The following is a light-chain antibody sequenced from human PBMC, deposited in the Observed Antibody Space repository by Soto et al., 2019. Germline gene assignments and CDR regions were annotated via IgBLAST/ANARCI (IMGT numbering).Light chain of an antibody. CDR3: TAYVGNDIWV. CDR2: EVT. J-gene: IGLJ3*02. CDR1: SSDVGAYKY. Sequence: QSALTQPPSASGSPGQSVTISGTGTSSDVGAYKYVSWYQQYPGKAPKLMIYEVTKRPSGVPDRFSGSKSGNTASLTVSGLQAEDEADSYCTAYVGNDIWVFGGGTKLTVL. V-gene: IGLV2-8*01.